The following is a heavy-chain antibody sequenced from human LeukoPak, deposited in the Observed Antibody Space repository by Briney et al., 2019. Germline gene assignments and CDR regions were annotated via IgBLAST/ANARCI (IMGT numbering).Heavy chain of an antibody. CDR3: AREGITIFGVVILHYYGMDV. CDR2: IKQDGSEK. V-gene: IGHV3-7*01. CDR1: GFTFRDYY. Sequence: GGSLRLSCAASGFTFRDYYMSWIRQAPGKGLEWVANIKQDGSEKYYVDSVKGRFTISRDNAKNSLYLQMNSLRAEDTAVYYCAREGITIFGVVILHYYGMDVWGQGTTVTVSS. D-gene: IGHD3-3*01. J-gene: IGHJ6*02.